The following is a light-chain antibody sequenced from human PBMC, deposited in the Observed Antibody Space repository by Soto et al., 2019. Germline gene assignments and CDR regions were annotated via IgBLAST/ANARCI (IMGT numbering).Light chain of an antibody. CDR2: VNNDGSH. V-gene: IGLV4-69*01. J-gene: IGLJ2*01. Sequence: QLVLTQSPSASASLGASVKLTCTLSSGHSNYAIAWHQQQPEKGPRYLMKVNNDGSHSKGDGIPDRFSGSNSGAERYLTISSLQSEDEADYYCQTWDAGIVVFGGGTKVTVL. CDR3: QTWDAGIVV. CDR1: SGHSNYA.